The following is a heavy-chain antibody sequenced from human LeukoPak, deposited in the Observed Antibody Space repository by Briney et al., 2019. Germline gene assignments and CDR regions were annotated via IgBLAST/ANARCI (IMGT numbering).Heavy chain of an antibody. V-gene: IGHV4-34*01. CDR2: INHSGST. D-gene: IGHD2-2*01. J-gene: IGHJ6*02. CDR1: GGSFSGYY. Sequence: PSETLSLTCAVYGGSFSGYYWSWIRQPPGKGLEWIGEINHSGSTNYNPSLKSRVTTSVDTSKNQFSLKLSSVTAADTAVYYCARGTLVVVPAARYYYYYGMDVWGQGTTVTVSS. CDR3: ARGTLVVVPAARYYYYYGMDV.